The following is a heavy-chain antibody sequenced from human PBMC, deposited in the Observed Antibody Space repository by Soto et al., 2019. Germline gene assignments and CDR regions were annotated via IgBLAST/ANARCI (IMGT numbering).Heavy chain of an antibody. CDR2: IYYSGNT. D-gene: IGHD6-13*01. Sequence: SETLSLTCTVSGGSTSSDNYWSWIRQPPGKGLEWIGHIYYSGNTDYNPSLKSRLAISIDTSKNQFSLKLSSVRAEDTAVYYCAKDIKQQLVFDYWGQGTLVTVSS. CDR1: GGSTSSDNY. V-gene: IGHV4-30-4*01. CDR3: AKDIKQQLVFDY. J-gene: IGHJ4*02.